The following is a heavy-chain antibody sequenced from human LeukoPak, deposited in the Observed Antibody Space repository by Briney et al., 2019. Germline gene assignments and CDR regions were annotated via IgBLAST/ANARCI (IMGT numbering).Heavy chain of an antibody. CDR2: IGSAGDA. Sequence: GSLRLSCAASGFSFSTYDMPWVGQVTGKGLESVSGIGSAGDAFYPDSVKGRFTISRENAENSLYLQMHSLRAGDTAVYFCARTEGAGIYRHFDLWGRGTLVTVSS. CDR1: GFSFSTYD. CDR3: ARTEGAGIYRHFDL. V-gene: IGHV3-13*01. D-gene: IGHD3-10*01. J-gene: IGHJ2*01.